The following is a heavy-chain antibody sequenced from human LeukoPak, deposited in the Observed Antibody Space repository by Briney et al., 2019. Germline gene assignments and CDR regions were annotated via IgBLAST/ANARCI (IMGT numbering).Heavy chain of an antibody. V-gene: IGHV4-34*01. CDR1: GGSLSGYY. Sequence: SETLSLTCTFYGGSLSGYYWSWIRQPPGKGLEWIGESNHSGSTNYNPSLKSRVTISVDTSKNQFSLKLSSVTAADTAVYYCARGGGTYYYDSSGYYHPYWGQGTLVTVSS. J-gene: IGHJ4*02. CDR3: ARGGGTYYYDSSGYYHPY. D-gene: IGHD3-22*01. CDR2: SNHSGST.